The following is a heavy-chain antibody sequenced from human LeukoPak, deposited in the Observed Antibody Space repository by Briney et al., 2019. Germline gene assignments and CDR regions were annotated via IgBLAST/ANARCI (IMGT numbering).Heavy chain of an antibody. J-gene: IGHJ5*02. CDR3: ARRGFGSGYEP. V-gene: IGHV5-51*01. D-gene: IGHD5-12*01. CDR1: GYSFTTYW. CDR2: IYPGDSDT. Sequence: GESLKISCKASGYSFTTYWIGWVRQMPGKDLEWMGSIYPGDSDTRYSPSFQGQVTISADKSISTAYVRWSSLKASDTAIYYCARRGFGSGYEPWGQGTLVTVSS.